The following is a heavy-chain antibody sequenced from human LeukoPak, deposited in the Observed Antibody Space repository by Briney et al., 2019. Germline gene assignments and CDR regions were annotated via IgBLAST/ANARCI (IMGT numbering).Heavy chain of an antibody. CDR2: ISGPGGST. CDR3: AKGDYGYYYYMDG. J-gene: IGHJ6*03. Sequence: GGSLRLSCAASGLTFSNNAMKWVRQAPGKGLEWVSTISGPGGSTYYGDSVKGRFTTSRDNSKNTVYLQMNSLRADDTAIYYCAKGDYGYYYYMDGWGKGTTVTVSS. D-gene: IGHD4-17*01. CDR1: GLTFSNNA. V-gene: IGHV3-23*01.